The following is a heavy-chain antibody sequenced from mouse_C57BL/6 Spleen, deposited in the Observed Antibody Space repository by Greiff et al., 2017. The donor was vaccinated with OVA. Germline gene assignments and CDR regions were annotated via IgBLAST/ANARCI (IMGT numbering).Heavy chain of an antibody. Sequence: ESGPGLVKPSQSLSLTCSVTGYSITSGYYWNWIRQFPGNKLEWMGYISYDGSNNYNPSLKNRISITRDTSKNQFFLKLNSVTTEDTATYYCARIYYGNYVGYAMDYWGQGTSVTVSS. CDR2: ISYDGSN. D-gene: IGHD2-1*01. CDR3: ARIYYGNYVGYAMDY. CDR1: GYSITSGYY. V-gene: IGHV3-6*01. J-gene: IGHJ4*01.